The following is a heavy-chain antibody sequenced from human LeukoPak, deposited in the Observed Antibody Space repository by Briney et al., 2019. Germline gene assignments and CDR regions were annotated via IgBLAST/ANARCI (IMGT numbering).Heavy chain of an antibody. CDR3: VRWAPAMVYLGFDY. Sequence: ASVNVSCKASGYTFTGYYMHWVRQAPGQGLEWMGWINPNSGGTNYAQKFQGWVTMTRDTSISTAYMELSRLRSDDTAVYYCVRWAPAMVYLGFDYWGQGTLVTVSS. D-gene: IGHD2-8*01. J-gene: IGHJ4*02. CDR2: INPNSGGT. CDR1: GYTFTGYY. V-gene: IGHV1-2*04.